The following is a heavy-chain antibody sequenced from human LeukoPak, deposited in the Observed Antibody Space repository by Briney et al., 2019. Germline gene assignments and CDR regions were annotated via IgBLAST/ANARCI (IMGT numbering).Heavy chain of an antibody. J-gene: IGHJ4*02. CDR1: GYSISSGYY. CDR3: ASYEYSSSWVNYFDY. V-gene: IGHV4-38-2*01. Sequence: SETMSLTCAVSGYSISSGYYWGWIRQPPGKGLEWIGSIYHSGSTYYKPSLKSRVTISVDTSKNQFSLKLSSVTAADTAVYYCASYEYSSSWVNYFDYWGQGTLVTVSS. D-gene: IGHD6-6*01. CDR2: IYHSGST.